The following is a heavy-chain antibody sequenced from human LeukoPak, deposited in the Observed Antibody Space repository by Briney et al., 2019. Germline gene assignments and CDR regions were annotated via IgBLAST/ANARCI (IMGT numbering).Heavy chain of an antibody. CDR1: GGSFSGYY. CDR2: INHSGST. Sequence: SETLSLTCAVYGGSFSGYYWSWIRQPPGKGLEWIGEINHSGSTNYNPSLKSRVTISVDTSKNQFSLKLSSVTAADTAVYYCATGRKGCSSTSCPRGRNYGMDVWGQGTTVTVSS. V-gene: IGHV4-34*01. CDR3: ATGRKGCSSTSCPRGRNYGMDV. D-gene: IGHD2-2*01. J-gene: IGHJ6*02.